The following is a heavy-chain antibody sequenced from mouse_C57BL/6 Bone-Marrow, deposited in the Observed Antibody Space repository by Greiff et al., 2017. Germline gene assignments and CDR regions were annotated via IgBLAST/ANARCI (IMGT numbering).Heavy chain of an antibody. CDR3: ARENIWLCIDY. CDR1: GFTFSDYG. J-gene: IGHJ4*01. D-gene: IGHD1-1*02. CDR2: ISSGSSTI. V-gene: IGHV5-17*01. Sequence: EVMLVESGGGLVKPGGSLKLSCAASGFTFSDYGMHWVRQAPEKGLEWVAYISSGSSTIYYADTVKGRFTISRDNAKNTLFLQMTSLRSEDTAMYYCARENIWLCIDYWGQGTSVTVSS.